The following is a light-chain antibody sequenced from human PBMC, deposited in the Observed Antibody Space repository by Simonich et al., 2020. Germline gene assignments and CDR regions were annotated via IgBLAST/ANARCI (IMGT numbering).Light chain of an antibody. V-gene: IGLV3-25*03. CDR2: KDI. Sequence: SYELTQPPSVSVSPGQTARITCSGDAFPKQYAYWYQQKPGQAPVLVIYKDIERPSGIPERFSGSRSGTTGTLTISGVQAEDEADYYCQSADSSGTYVVFGGGTKLTVL. J-gene: IGLJ2*01. CDR3: QSADSSGTYVV. CDR1: AFPKQY.